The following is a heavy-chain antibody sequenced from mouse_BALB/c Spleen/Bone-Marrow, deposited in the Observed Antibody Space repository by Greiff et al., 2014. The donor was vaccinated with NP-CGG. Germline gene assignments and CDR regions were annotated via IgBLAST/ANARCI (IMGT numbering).Heavy chain of an antibody. V-gene: IGHV1S81*02. J-gene: IGHJ2*01. Sequence: VQLQQSGAELVKPGASVKLSCKASGYTFTSYWVHWVKQRPGQGLEWIGEINPSNGRTNYNEKFKSKATLTVDKSSSTAYMQPSSLTSEDSAVYYCARCYYGNYFDYWGQGTTLTVSS. CDR2: INPSNGRT. D-gene: IGHD2-1*01. CDR1: GYTFTSYW. CDR3: ARCYYGNYFDY.